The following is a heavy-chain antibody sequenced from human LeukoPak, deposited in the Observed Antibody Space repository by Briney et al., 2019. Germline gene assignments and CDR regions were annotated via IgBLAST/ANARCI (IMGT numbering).Heavy chain of an antibody. CDR3: ARADIVEDNWNERVPYYFDY. Sequence: SETLSLTCTVSGGSISSYYWSRIRQPPGKGLEWIGYIYYSGSTNYNPSPKSRVTISVDTSKNQFSLKLSSVTAADTAVYYCARADIVEDNWNERVPYYFDYWGQGTLVTVSS. V-gene: IGHV4-59*01. CDR1: GGSISSYY. D-gene: IGHD1-20*01. J-gene: IGHJ4*02. CDR2: IYYSGST.